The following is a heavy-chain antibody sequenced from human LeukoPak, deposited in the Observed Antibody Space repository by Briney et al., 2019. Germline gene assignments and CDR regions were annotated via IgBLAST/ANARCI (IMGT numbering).Heavy chain of an antibody. J-gene: IGHJ5*02. Sequence: GASVKVSCKASGGTFSSYAISWVRQAPGQGLEWMGRIIPILGIANYAQKFQGRATITADKSTSTAYMELSSLRSEDTAVYYCARGRRLLLSFGWFDPWGQGTLVTVSS. CDR2: IIPILGIA. D-gene: IGHD3-10*01. CDR3: ARGRRLLLSFGWFDP. CDR1: GGTFSSYA. V-gene: IGHV1-69*04.